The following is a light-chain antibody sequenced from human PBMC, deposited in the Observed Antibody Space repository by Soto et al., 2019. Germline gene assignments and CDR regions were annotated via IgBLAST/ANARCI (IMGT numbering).Light chain of an antibody. V-gene: IGKV1-5*01. CDR1: QNINYW. Sequence: DIQMTQSPSTLSASVGDRVTITCQASQNINYWLAWYQQKLGSPPTLLIYDASNLVHGVPSRFSGGGSGTHFTFHISSLRPDDVATYYCQQYSGPRTFGQGTKVEI. CDR3: QQYSGPRT. CDR2: DAS. J-gene: IGKJ1*01.